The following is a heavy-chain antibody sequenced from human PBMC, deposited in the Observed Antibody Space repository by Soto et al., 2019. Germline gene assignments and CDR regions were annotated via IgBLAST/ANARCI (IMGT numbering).Heavy chain of an antibody. D-gene: IGHD2-2*02. V-gene: IGHV5-10-1*01. J-gene: IGHJ4*02. CDR3: ARQIYASDTGPNFLYHFDS. CDR1: GYSFAGYW. Sequence: PGESLKISCKGSGYSFAGYWITWVRQKPGKGLEWMGRIDPSDSQTYYSPSFRGHVTISVTKSITTVFLQWSCLRASDTAMYYCARQIYASDTGPNFLYHFDSLGQGTPVTVSS. CDR2: IDPSDSQT.